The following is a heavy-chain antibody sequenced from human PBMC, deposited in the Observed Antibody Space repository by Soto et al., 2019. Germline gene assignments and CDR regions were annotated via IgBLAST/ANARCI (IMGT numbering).Heavy chain of an antibody. J-gene: IGHJ4*02. V-gene: IGHV5-51*01. CDR1: GYNFTTYW. CDR3: ARRKNREGAPFDY. CDR2: IYPDDSES. Sequence: GESLKISCKGSGYNFTTYWIGWVRQMPEKGLEWMGIIYPDDSESRHSPSFQGHLTLSADKSITTAYMHWSGLKYSDSGMYYCARRKNREGAPFDYWGQGRLFSVAS.